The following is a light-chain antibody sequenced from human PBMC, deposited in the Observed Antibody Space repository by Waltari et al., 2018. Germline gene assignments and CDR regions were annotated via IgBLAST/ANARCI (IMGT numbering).Light chain of an antibody. CDR3: QQRANWPPLT. CDR1: QSVYNF. CDR2: GAS. V-gene: IGKV3-11*01. J-gene: IGKJ4*01. Sequence: EVVLTQSPATLSLSPGERAPLSCRASQSVYNFLAWYQQKPGQAPRLLIYGASQRATGIPARFSGSGSGTDFTLTISSLEPEDVAVYYCQQRANWPPLTFGGGTKVDIK.